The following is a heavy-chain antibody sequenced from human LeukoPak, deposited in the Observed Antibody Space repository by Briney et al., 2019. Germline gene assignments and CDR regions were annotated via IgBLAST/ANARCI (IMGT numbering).Heavy chain of an antibody. CDR1: GFTFSSYA. J-gene: IGHJ4*02. CDR3: AKLSQDIVVVVVAQFDY. Sequence: GGSLRLSCATSGFTFSSYAMNWVRQAPGKGLEWVSAISGSDDSAYYADSVKGRFTISRDNSKNTLYLQMNSLRAEDTAVYYCAKLSQDIVVVVVAQFDYWGQGALVTVSS. V-gene: IGHV3-23*01. CDR2: ISGSDDSA. D-gene: IGHD2-15*01.